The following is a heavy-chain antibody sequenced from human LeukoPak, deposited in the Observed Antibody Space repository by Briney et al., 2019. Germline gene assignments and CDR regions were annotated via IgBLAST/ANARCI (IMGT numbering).Heavy chain of an antibody. CDR1: GFIYSSYG. CDR2: ISYEGSNK. Sequence: GRPLRLPCGASGFIYSSYGMHGLPQAPGKALEWVAVISYEGSNKYYADSVKGRFTISRDNSKNTLYLQMNSLRAEDTAVYYCARETYGYSYYFDYWGQGTLVTVSS. D-gene: IGHD5-24*01. V-gene: IGHV3-30*03. CDR3: ARETYGYSYYFDY. J-gene: IGHJ4*02.